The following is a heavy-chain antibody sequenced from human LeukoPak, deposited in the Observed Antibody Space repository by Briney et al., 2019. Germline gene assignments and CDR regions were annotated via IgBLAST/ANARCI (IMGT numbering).Heavy chain of an antibody. Sequence: GGSLRLSCAASGFTFDDYAMHWVRQAPGKGLEYVSAISSNGGSTYYANSVKGRFTISRDNSKNTLYLQMGSLRAEDMAVYYCARGRGSGYFAFDIWGQGTMVTVSS. CDR3: ARGRGSGYFAFDI. CDR1: GFTFDDYA. CDR2: ISSNGGST. V-gene: IGHV3-64*01. D-gene: IGHD3-3*01. J-gene: IGHJ3*02.